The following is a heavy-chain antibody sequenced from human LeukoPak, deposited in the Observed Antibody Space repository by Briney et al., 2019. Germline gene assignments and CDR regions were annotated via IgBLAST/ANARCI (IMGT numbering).Heavy chain of an antibody. V-gene: IGHV4-59*01. J-gene: IGHJ4*02. Sequence: PSETLSLTCTVSGGSISSYYWSWIRQPPGKGLEWTGFIYYSGSTNYNPSLKSRVTISVDTSKNQFSLKLSSVTAADTAVYYCARVSEYRDGYNWYYFDYWGQGTLVTVSS. CDR1: GGSISSYY. D-gene: IGHD5-24*01. CDR2: IYYSGST. CDR3: ARVSEYRDGYNWYYFDY.